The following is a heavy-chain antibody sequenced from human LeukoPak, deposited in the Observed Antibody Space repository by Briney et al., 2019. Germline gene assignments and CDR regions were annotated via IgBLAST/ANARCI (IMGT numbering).Heavy chain of an antibody. J-gene: IGHJ3*02. V-gene: IGHV3-33*06. Sequence: GGSLRLSCAASGFTFSSYGMHWVRQAPGKGLEWVAVIWYDGSNKYYADSVKGRFTISRDNSKNTLYLQMNSLRAEDTAVYYCVKGRNDCSGGSCHYLDAFDIWGQGTMVTVSS. CDR1: GFTFSSYG. D-gene: IGHD2-15*01. CDR3: VKGRNDCSGGSCHYLDAFDI. CDR2: IWYDGSNK.